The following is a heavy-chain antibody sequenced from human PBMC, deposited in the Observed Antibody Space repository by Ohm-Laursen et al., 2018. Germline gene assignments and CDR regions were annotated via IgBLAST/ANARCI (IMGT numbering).Heavy chain of an antibody. V-gene: IGHV3-11*01. J-gene: IGHJ4*02. D-gene: IGHD2-21*02. CDR2: ISSSGSII. CDR1: GFTFSDYY. CDR3: AKVFKRCGGDCPYYFDY. Sequence: SLRLSCSASGFTFSDYYLSWIRQAPGKGLEWVSYISSSGSIIYYADSVKGRFTISRDNAKNSLYLQMNSLRAEDTAVYYCAKVFKRCGGDCPYYFDYWGQGTLVTVSS.